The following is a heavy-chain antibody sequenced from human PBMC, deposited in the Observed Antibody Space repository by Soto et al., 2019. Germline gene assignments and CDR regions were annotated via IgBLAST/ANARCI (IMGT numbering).Heavy chain of an antibody. J-gene: IGHJ4*02. Sequence: QVQLVQSGAEVKRPGASVKVSCKASGYTFTENDINWVRQATGQGLEGMGWMNPNSGNTGYAQKFQGRVTMTRDNSITTAYMELSSLQSKHTVGYFCGGAALHYYSAYYIVNWGQGTLVTVSS. V-gene: IGHV1-8*01. CDR1: GYTFTEND. CDR2: MNPNSGNT. CDR3: GGAALHYYSAYYIVN. D-gene: IGHD3-10*01.